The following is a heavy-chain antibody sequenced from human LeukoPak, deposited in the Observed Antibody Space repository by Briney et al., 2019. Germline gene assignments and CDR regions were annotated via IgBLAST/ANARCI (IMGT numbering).Heavy chain of an antibody. CDR3: AKDLRMTTVTTPDY. CDR2: ISGSGGST. CDR1: GXTFSSYA. D-gene: IGHD4-11*01. Sequence: QPGGSLRLSCAASGXTFSSYAMSWVRQAPGKGLEWVSAISGSGGSTFYADSVKGRFTISRDNSKNTLYLQTNSLRAEDTAVYFCAKDLRMTTVTTPDYWGQGTLVTVSS. J-gene: IGHJ4*02. V-gene: IGHV3-23*01.